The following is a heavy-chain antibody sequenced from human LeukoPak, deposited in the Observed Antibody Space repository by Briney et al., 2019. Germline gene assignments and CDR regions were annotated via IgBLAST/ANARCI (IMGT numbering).Heavy chain of an antibody. Sequence: GGSLRLSCAVSGFTFSSYNMDWVRQAPGKGLEWVSFIDNSSRYIYQADSVKGRFTISRDNAKSSVFLQMNSLRAEDTAVYYCARVGGHCTSTSCPPPDYWGQGTLVTVSS. D-gene: IGHD2-2*01. CDR1: GFTFSSYN. CDR2: IDNSSRYI. J-gene: IGHJ4*02. CDR3: ARVGGHCTSTSCPPPDY. V-gene: IGHV3-21*01.